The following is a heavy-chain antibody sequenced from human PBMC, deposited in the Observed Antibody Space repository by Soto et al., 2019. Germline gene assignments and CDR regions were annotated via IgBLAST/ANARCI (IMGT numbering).Heavy chain of an antibody. D-gene: IGHD1-26*01. Sequence: QVQLVQSGAEVKKPGSSVKVSCKASGGTFSSYTISWVRQAPGQGLEWMGRIIPILVIAKYAQKFQGRVTITADKSTSTAYMELSSLRSEDTAVYYCARGRSGSYVDYWGQGTLVTVSS. J-gene: IGHJ4*02. CDR2: IIPILVIA. CDR1: GGTFSSYT. V-gene: IGHV1-69*02. CDR3: ARGRSGSYVDY.